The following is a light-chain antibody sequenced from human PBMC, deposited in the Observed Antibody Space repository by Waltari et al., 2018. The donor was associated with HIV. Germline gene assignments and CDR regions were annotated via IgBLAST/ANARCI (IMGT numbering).Light chain of an antibody. CDR1: SPNIGNNY. J-gene: IGLJ1*01. CDR3: GTWDSSLSAFV. Sequence: QSVLTQPPSVSAAPGQRVTISCSGSSPNIGNNYVSWYPQLPRTAPKLLIYDNNKRPSGIPDRFSASKSGTSATLAITGLQTGDEADYYCGTWDSSLSAFVFGTGTTVTVL. V-gene: IGLV1-51*01. CDR2: DNN.